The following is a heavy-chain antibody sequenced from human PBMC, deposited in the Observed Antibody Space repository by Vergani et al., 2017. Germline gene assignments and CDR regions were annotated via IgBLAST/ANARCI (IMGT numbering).Heavy chain of an antibody. CDR2: ISAYNGNT. CDR1: GYTFTSYG. D-gene: IGHD6-13*01. V-gene: IGHV1-18*01. J-gene: IGHJ4*02. CDR3: ARGLFIGSSRGLSHCLALGY. Sequence: QVQLVQSGAEVKKPGASVKVSCKASGYTFTSYGISWVRQAPGQGLEWMGWISAYNGNTNYAQKLQGRVTMTTDTPTSTAYMGLRSLRADDTAVYYCARGLFIGSSRGLSHCLALGYGGQGTLVTVSS.